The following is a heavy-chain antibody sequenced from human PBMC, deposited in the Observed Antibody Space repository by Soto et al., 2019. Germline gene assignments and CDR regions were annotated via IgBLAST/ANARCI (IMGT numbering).Heavy chain of an antibody. CDR3: ARTLAARPKNFDY. J-gene: IGHJ4*02. CDR1: GGTFSSYA. Sequence: SVKVSCKSSGGTFSSYAISWVRQAPGQGLEWMGGIIPIFGTANYAQKFQGRVTITADESTSTAYMELSSLRSEDTTVYYCARTLAARPKNFDYWGQGTLVTVSS. V-gene: IGHV1-69*13. D-gene: IGHD6-6*01. CDR2: IIPIFGTA.